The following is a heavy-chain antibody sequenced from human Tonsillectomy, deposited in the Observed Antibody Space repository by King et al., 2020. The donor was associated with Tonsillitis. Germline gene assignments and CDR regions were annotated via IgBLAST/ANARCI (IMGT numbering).Heavy chain of an antibody. CDR3: ARHTPETTSDAFDI. V-gene: IGHV4-39*01. J-gene: IGHJ3*02. CDR2: IYNGGST. CDR1: GGSISSWSYS. D-gene: IGHD2-15*01. Sequence: QLQESGPGLVKPSETLSLTCTVSGGSISSWSYSWDWIRQPPGRGLEWIGGIYNGGSTYHNPSLKGRVTISVDTSKNQFSLKLSSVTATDTAVYYCARHTPETTSDAFDIWGQGTMVTVSS.